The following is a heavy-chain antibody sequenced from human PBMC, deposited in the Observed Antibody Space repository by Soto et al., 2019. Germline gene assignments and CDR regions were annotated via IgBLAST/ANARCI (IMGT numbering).Heavy chain of an antibody. CDR1: GGSISSYY. J-gene: IGHJ4*02. Sequence: SETLSLTCTVSGGSISSYYWSWIRQPPGKGLEWIGYIYYSGSTNYNPSLKSRVTISVDTSKNQFSLKLSSVTAADTAVYYCARVWGQGLVLGGFDYGAREPLFTFS. D-gene: IGHD6-19*01. CDR2: IYYSGST. V-gene: IGHV4-59*01. CDR3: ARVWGQGLVLGGFDY.